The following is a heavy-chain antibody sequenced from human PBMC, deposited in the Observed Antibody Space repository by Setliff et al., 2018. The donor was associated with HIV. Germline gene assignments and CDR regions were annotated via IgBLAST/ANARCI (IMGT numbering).Heavy chain of an antibody. CDR1: RSTFNSHT. J-gene: IGHJ6*03. V-gene: IGHV1-69*10. D-gene: IGHD3-3*01. CDR2: IIPILGIA. Sequence: SVKVSCKASRSTFNSHTINWVRQAPGQGLEWMGGIIPILGIANYAQKFQGRVTITADKSTSTAYMELSSLRFDDTAMYYCVRGVQSPPHYSYYYMDVWGEGTMVTVSS. CDR3: VRGVQSPPHYSYYYMDV.